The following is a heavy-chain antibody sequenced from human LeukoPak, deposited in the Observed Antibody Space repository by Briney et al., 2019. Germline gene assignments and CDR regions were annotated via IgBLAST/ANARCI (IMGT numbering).Heavy chain of an antibody. Sequence: GGSLRLSCAASGFTFSSYGMHWVHQAPGKGLEWVAVISYDGSNKYYADSVKGRFTISRDNSKNTLYLQMNSLRAEDTAVYYCAKDTWLTLRYYFDYWGQGTLVTVSS. V-gene: IGHV3-30*18. CDR3: AKDTWLTLRYYFDY. J-gene: IGHJ4*02. CDR1: GFTFSSYG. CDR2: ISYDGSNK. D-gene: IGHD5-24*01.